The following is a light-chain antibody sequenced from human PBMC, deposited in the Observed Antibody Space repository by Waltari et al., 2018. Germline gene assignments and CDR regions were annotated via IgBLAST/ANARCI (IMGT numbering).Light chain of an antibody. J-gene: IGLJ3*02. CDR2: STI. CDR1: TGAVTNNFY. Sequence: TVVTQEPSLTVSPGGKVTHTRGSSTGAVTNNFYPNWFQQKPGQAPRALSYSTINKNSLTPARFSGSLLGGKAALTLSGVQPEDEAEYYCLLYYGGAWVFGGGTKLTVL. CDR3: LLYYGGAWV. V-gene: IGLV7-43*01.